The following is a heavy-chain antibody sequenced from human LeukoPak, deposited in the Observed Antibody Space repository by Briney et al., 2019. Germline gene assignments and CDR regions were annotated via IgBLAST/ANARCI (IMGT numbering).Heavy chain of an antibody. D-gene: IGHD6-19*01. Sequence: SETLSLTCTVSGGSISGSSYYWGWIRQPPGKGLEWIGSIYYSGRTYYNPSLKGRVTISVDTSKNQFSLKLSSVTAADTAVYYCARKNGGWYEFVYWGQGTLVTVSS. CDR3: ARKNGGWYEFVY. V-gene: IGHV4-39*01. J-gene: IGHJ4*02. CDR1: GGSISGSSYY. CDR2: IYYSGRT.